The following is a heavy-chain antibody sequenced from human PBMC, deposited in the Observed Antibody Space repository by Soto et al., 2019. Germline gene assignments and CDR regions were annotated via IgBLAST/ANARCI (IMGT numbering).Heavy chain of an antibody. CDR2: IWYDGSNK. CDR1: GFTFSSYG. CDR3: ARGGGRWLQSGAYWYFDL. Sequence: QVQLVESGGGVVQPGRSLRLSCAASGFTFSSYGMHWVRQAPGKGLEWVAVIWYDGSNKYYADSVKGRFTISRDNSKNTLYLKMNSLRAEDTAVYYCARGGGRWLQSGAYWYFDLWGRGTLVTVSS. V-gene: IGHV3-33*01. D-gene: IGHD3-16*01. J-gene: IGHJ2*01.